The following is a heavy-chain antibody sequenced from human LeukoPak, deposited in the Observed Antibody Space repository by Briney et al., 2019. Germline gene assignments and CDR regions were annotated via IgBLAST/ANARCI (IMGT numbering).Heavy chain of an antibody. Sequence: ASVKVSCKASGYTFTGYYMHWVRQAPGQGLEWMGWINPNSGGTNYAQKFQGRVTMTRDTSISTAYMELSRLRSDDTAVYYCARPSDDSSGYLSYNWFDPWGHGTLVTVSS. CDR3: ARPSDDSSGYLSYNWFDP. D-gene: IGHD3-22*01. V-gene: IGHV1-2*02. CDR1: GYTFTGYY. CDR2: INPNSGGT. J-gene: IGHJ5*02.